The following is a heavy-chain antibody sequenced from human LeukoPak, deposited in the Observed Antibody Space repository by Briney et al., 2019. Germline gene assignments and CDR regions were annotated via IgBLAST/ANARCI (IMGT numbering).Heavy chain of an antibody. D-gene: IGHD1-26*01. Sequence: GGSLRLSCAASGFTFSSYAMHWVRQAPGKGLEWVAVISYDGSNKYYADSVKGRFTISRDNSKNTLYLQMNSLRAEDTAVYYCARSSGSYYLDYWGQGTLVTVSS. CDR2: ISYDGSNK. J-gene: IGHJ4*02. CDR3: ARSSGSYYLDY. CDR1: GFTFSSYA. V-gene: IGHV3-30*04.